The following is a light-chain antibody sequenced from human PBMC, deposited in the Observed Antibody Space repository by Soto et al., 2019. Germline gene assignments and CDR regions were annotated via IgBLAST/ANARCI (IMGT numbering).Light chain of an antibody. J-gene: IGLJ2*01. CDR2: GVT. CDR3: SSFAGSPVV. CDR1: SSDVGAYNY. Sequence: QSALTQPASVSGSPGQSITISCTGTSSDVGAYNYVSWYQQYPGKAPKLMIYGVTNRPSGVSNRFSGSKSGNTASLTISGLQAEDEADYYCSSFAGSPVVFGGGTKVTVL. V-gene: IGLV2-14*01.